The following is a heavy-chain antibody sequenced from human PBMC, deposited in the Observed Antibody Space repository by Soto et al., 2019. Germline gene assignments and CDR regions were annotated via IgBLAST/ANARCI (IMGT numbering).Heavy chain of an antibody. CDR1: GFTFSNAW. V-gene: IGHV3-15*07. J-gene: IGHJ6*02. CDR3: TVLIAVAGTGWMVGPPYYYYGMDV. Sequence: GGSLRLSCAASGFTFSNAWMNWVRQAPGKGLEWVGRIKSKTDGGTTDYAAPVKGRFTISRDDSKNRLYLQMNSLKTEDTAVYYCTVLIAVAGTGWMVGPPYYYYGMDVWGQGTTVTVSS. D-gene: IGHD6-19*01. CDR2: IKSKTDGGTT.